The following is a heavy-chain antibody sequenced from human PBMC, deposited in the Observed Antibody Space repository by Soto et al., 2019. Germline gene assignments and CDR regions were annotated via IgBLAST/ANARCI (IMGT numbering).Heavy chain of an antibody. CDR3: ARDEGSGFLVS. CDR1: GGSISSGDYY. J-gene: IGHJ4*02. Sequence: SETLSLTCSVSGGSISSGDYYWSWIRQPPGKGLEWIGYIYYSGSTYYNPSLKSRVTISVDTSKNQFSLKLSSVTAADTVVYYCARDEGSGFLVSWGQGTLVTVSS. V-gene: IGHV4-30-4*01. CDR2: IYYSGST. D-gene: IGHD3-10*01.